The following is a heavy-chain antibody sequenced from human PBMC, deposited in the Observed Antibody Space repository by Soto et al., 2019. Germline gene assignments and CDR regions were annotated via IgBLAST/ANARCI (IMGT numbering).Heavy chain of an antibody. Sequence: QVQLVESGGGVVQPGRSVRLSCAASGFSFSHYAMHWVRQAPGKGLEWVAVIAYDSSKKYYADSVKGRFTISRDNSKNTLYLQMNSRRDDDTAVYYCASPYCSGGSCYLTEYFQYWGQGTLVTVSS. D-gene: IGHD2-15*01. J-gene: IGHJ1*01. CDR1: GFSFSHYA. CDR2: IAYDSSKK. CDR3: ASPYCSGGSCYLTEYFQY. V-gene: IGHV3-30*03.